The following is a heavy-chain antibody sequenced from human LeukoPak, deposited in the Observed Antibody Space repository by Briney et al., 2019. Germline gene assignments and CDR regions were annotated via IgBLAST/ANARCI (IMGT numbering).Heavy chain of an antibody. CDR2: IYSGGYT. Sequence: GGSLRLSCAASGFTVSSNYMSWVRQAPGKGLEWVSVIYSGGYTDYADSVKGRFTISRDNSKNTLYLQMNSLRAEDTAVYYCARDDYGDSYFDYWGQGTLVTVPS. CDR3: ARDDYGDSYFDY. V-gene: IGHV3-53*01. D-gene: IGHD4-17*01. CDR1: GFTVSSNY. J-gene: IGHJ4*02.